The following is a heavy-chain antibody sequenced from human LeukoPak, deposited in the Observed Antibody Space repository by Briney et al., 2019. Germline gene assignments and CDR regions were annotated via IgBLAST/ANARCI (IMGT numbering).Heavy chain of an antibody. CDR2: INHSGVA. CDR3: ARFTQYSGYADQ. J-gene: IGHJ4*02. Sequence: PSETLSLTCTVSGVSFSGYYWSWIRQSAGKGLEWLGEINHSGVASYNPSLKSRVTISFDTSSDHFSLKLSSVIAADTAVFYCARFTQYSGYADQWGQGTLVTVSS. CDR1: GVSFSGYY. D-gene: IGHD5-12*01. V-gene: IGHV4-34*01.